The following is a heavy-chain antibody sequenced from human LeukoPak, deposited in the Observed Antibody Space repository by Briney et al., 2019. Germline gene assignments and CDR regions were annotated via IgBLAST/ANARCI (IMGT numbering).Heavy chain of an antibody. J-gene: IGHJ3*02. Sequence: ASVKVSCKASGYTFTGYYMHWVRQAPGQGLEWMGWINPNRVATNYPQKFQGRVTMTRDTSISTAYMELSRLRSDDTAVYYCARVAIVVVVAATPPHDAFDIWGQGTMVTVSS. CDR2: INPNRVAT. V-gene: IGHV1-2*02. CDR1: GYTFTGYY. CDR3: ARVAIVVVVAATPPHDAFDI. D-gene: IGHD2-15*01.